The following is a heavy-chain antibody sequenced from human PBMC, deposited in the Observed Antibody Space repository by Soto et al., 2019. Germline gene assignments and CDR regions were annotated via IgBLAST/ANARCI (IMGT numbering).Heavy chain of an antibody. CDR1: GFTFDDYA. CDR3: AKDVGDWEYYYMDV. CDR2: ISWNSGSI. Sequence: GGSLRLSCAASGFTFDDYAMHWVRQAPGKGLEWVSGISWNSGSIGYADSVKGRFTISRDNAKNSLYLQMNSLRAEDTALYYCAKDVGDWEYYYMDVWGKGTTVTVSS. D-gene: IGHD2-21*02. J-gene: IGHJ6*03. V-gene: IGHV3-9*01.